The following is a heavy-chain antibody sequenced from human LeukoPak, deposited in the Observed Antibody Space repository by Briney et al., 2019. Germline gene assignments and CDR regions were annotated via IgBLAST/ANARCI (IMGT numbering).Heavy chain of an antibody. CDR1: GFTFSSYA. J-gene: IGHJ4*02. D-gene: IGHD3-10*01. Sequence: GGSLRLSCAASGFTFSSYAMHWVRQAPGKGLEWVAVISYDGSNKYYADSVKGRFTISRDNSKNTLYLQMNSLRAEDTAVYYCAPIYYYYGSGSSKNWGQGTLVTVSS. V-gene: IGHV3-30*04. CDR3: APIYYYYGSGSSKN. CDR2: ISYDGSNK.